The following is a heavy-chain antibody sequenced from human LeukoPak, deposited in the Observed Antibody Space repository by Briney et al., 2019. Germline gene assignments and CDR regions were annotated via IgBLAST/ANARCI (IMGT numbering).Heavy chain of an antibody. V-gene: IGHV3-21*01. J-gene: IGHJ4*02. D-gene: IGHD6-19*01. Sequence: PGGSLRLSCAASGFTFSSYSTNWVRQAPGKGLEWVSSISSSSYIYYADSVKGRFTISRDNARNSLYLQMNSLRAEDTAVYYCARDLGGYDSSGWYDFYYFDYWGQGTLVTVSS. CDR1: GFTFSSYS. CDR3: ARDLGGYDSSGWYDFYYFDY. CDR2: ISSSSYI.